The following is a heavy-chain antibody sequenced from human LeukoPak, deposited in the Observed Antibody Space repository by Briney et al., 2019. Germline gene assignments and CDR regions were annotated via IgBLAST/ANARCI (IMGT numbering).Heavy chain of an antibody. D-gene: IGHD4-17*01. CDR3: ALGGDYFDY. CDR1: GFTFNNAW. V-gene: IGHV3-15*01. J-gene: IGHJ4*02. CDR2: IKSETDGGTT. Sequence: GGSLRLSCAASGFTFNNAWMSWVRQAPGKGLEWVGRIKSETDGGTTDYTAPVKGRFTISRDDSKNTLYLRMNSLKTEDTAVYYCALGGDYFDYWGQGTLVTVSS.